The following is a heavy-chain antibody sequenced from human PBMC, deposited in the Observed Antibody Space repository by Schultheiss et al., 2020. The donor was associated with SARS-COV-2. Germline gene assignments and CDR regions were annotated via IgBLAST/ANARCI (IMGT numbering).Heavy chain of an antibody. V-gene: IGHV3-9*01. CDR2: ISWNSGSI. D-gene: IGHD5-18*01. J-gene: IGHJ4*02. CDR1: GFTFDDYA. CDR3: AKVKEYSYGFYYFDY. Sequence: GGSLRLSCAASGFTFDDYAMHWVRQAPGKGLEWVSGISWNSGSIGYADSVKGRFTISRDNAKNSLYLQMNSLRAEDTALYYCAKVKEYSYGFYYFDYWGQGTLVTVSS.